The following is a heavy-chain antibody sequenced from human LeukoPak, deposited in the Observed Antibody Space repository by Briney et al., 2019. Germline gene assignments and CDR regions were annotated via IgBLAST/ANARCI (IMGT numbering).Heavy chain of an antibody. CDR2: IHYTGAT. J-gene: IGHJ4*02. CDR1: GGSITGYY. D-gene: IGHD3-9*01. V-gene: IGHV4-34*01. CDR3: AGGNILTGYCLDF. Sequence: SETLSLTCAVYGGSITGYYWSWIRQTPGRGLEWVGEIHYTGATSYNPSLKSRATISTDTSKNQFPLPLSSVTAADTAVYYCAGGNILTGYCLDFWAQGALLTVSS.